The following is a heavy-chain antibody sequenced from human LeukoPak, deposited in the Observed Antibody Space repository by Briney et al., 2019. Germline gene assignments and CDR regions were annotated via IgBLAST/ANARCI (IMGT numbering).Heavy chain of an antibody. D-gene: IGHD3-22*01. V-gene: IGHV3-66*01. CDR2: IYSGGST. J-gene: IGHJ4*02. CDR3: ARVDSSGYYSWYFDY. CDR1: GFTVSSNY. Sequence: GGSLRLSCAASGFTVSSNYMSWLRQAPGKGLEWVSVIYSGGSTYYADSVKGGFTISRDNSKNTLYLQMNSLRAEDTAVYYCARVDSSGYYSWYFDYWGQGTLVTVSS.